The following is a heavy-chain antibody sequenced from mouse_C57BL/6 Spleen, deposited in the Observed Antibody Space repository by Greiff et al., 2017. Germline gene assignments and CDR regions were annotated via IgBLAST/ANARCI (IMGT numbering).Heavy chain of an antibody. J-gene: IGHJ1*03. CDR2: INPNYGTT. CDR3: ARSYGSSWYFDV. V-gene: IGHV1-39*01. CDR1: GYSFTDYN. D-gene: IGHD1-1*01. Sequence: VHVKQSGPELVKPGASVKISCKASGYSFTDYNMNWVKQSNGKSLEWIGVINPNYGTTSYNQKFKGKATLTVDQSSSTAYMQLNSLTSEDSAVYYCARSYGSSWYFDVWGTGTTVTVSS.